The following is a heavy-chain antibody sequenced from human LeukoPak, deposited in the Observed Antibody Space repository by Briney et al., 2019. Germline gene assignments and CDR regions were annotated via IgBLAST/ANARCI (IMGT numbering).Heavy chain of an antibody. CDR2: IYHSGNT. D-gene: IGHD6-13*01. CDR3: ARLATAGTYYFDY. Sequence: ETLSLTCTVSGYSITNAYYWGWIRQPPGKGLEWIGSIYHSGNTYYTPSLKSRVTISVDTSKNQFPLKLNSVTAADTAVYYCARLATAGTYYFDYWGQGTLVTVSS. CDR1: GYSITNAYY. V-gene: IGHV4-38-2*02. J-gene: IGHJ4*02.